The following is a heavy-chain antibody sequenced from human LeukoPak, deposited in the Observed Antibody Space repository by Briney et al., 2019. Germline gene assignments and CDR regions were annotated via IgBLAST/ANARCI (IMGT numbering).Heavy chain of an antibody. J-gene: IGHJ3*02. CDR2: FDPEDGET. Sequence: ASVKVSCKVSGYTLTELSMHWVRQAPGKGLEWMGGFDPEDGETIYAQKFQGRVTMTEDTSTDTAYMELGSLRSEDTAVYYCATEERGIAVAEGAFDIWGQGTMVTVSS. V-gene: IGHV1-24*01. CDR3: ATEERGIAVAEGAFDI. D-gene: IGHD6-19*01. CDR1: GYTLTELS.